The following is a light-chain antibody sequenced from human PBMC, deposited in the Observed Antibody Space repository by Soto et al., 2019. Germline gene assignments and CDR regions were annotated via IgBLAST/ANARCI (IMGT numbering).Light chain of an antibody. V-gene: IGLV2-14*01. CDR2: EVS. Sequence: QSALTQPASVSGSPGQSITISCTGTSSDVGGYNYVSWYQQHPGKAPKLMVYEVSNWPSRVSNSFSGSNSGNTASLPISGLQAADEADYYCSSYTRSSTLVFGTGTKLTVL. CDR1: SSDVGGYNY. J-gene: IGLJ1*01. CDR3: SSYTRSSTLV.